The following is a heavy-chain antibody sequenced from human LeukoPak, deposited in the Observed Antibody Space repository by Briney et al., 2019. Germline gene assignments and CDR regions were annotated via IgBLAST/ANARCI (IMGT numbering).Heavy chain of an antibody. D-gene: IGHD3-10*01. CDR1: GGSIGGYY. CDR2: IVYTGRT. Sequence: SETLSLTCTVSGGSIGGYYWSVVRQPPEKGLEWIGNIVYTGRTNYNPSLKSRVTISIDTSKNQFSLRLNSVTAADTAVYYCARDSWWDGSKTFSDWFGPWGQGTLVTVSS. V-gene: IGHV4-59*01. CDR3: ARDSWWDGSKTFSDWFGP. J-gene: IGHJ5*02.